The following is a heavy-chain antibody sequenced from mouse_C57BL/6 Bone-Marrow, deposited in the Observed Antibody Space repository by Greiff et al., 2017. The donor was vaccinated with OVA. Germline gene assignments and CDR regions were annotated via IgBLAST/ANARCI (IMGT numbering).Heavy chain of an antibody. Sequence: VKLLESGAELARPGASVKLSCKASGYTFTSYGISWVKQRTGQGLEWIGEIYPRSGNTYYNEKFKGKATLTADKSSSTAYMELRSLTSEDSAVDFCARDYGNPYYAMDYWGQGTSVTVSS. V-gene: IGHV1-81*01. J-gene: IGHJ4*01. CDR3: ARDYGNPYYAMDY. D-gene: IGHD2-1*01. CDR2: IYPRSGNT. CDR1: GYTFTSYG.